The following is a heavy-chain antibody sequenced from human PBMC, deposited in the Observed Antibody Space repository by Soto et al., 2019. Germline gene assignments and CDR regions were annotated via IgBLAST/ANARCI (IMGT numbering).Heavy chain of an antibody. CDR1: GYSVYSSV. V-gene: IGHV1-18*01. CDR3: ARDTYGTGAGY. Sequence: ASAEISRKSSGYSVYSSVVGGSRQAPGQGLEWMGWISAYNGNTNYAQKLQGRVTMTTDTSTSTAYMELRSLRSDDTAVYYCARDTYGTGAGYWGQGTLVTVSA. CDR2: ISAYNGNT. J-gene: IGHJ4*02. D-gene: IGHD3-10*01.